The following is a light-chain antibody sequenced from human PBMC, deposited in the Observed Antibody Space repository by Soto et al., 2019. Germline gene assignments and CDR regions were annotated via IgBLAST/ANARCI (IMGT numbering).Light chain of an antibody. CDR2: AAS. J-gene: IGKJ1*01. CDR3: QHHNGYPRT. Sequence: DIQLTQSPSFLSASVGDRVTITCRTSQGIRTYLAWYHQEPGKAPKLLIYAASTLQSGVPSRFGGSGSRTEFTLTISSLQPEDFATDYCQHHNGYPRTFGQGTKVEIK. V-gene: IGKV1-9*01. CDR1: QGIRTY.